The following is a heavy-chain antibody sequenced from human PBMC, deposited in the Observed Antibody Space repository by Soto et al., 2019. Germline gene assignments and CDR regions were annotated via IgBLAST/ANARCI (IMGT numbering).Heavy chain of an antibody. CDR3: TSSHNTLGLLMDY. D-gene: IGHD2-2*01. V-gene: IGHV4-39*01. Sequence: SETLSLTCSVSGDSITTNGYYWGWIRQPPGKGLQWIGNVYWTGSTFSHPSLTSRVFISVDTSKNECSLRLTSVTAADTSFSFCTSSHNTLGLLMDYWGPGTLVTVSS. J-gene: IGHJ4*02. CDR2: VYWTGST. CDR1: GDSITTNGYY.